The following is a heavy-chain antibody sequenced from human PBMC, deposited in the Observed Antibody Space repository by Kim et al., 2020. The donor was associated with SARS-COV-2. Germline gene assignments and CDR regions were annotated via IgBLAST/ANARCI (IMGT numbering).Heavy chain of an antibody. Sequence: ASVKVSCKASGYTFTSYGISWVRQAPGQGLEWMGWISAYNGNTNYAQKLQGRVTMTTDTSTSTAYMELRSLRSDDTAVYYCARDSRLWQLEVRFDPWGQGTLVTVSS. J-gene: IGHJ5*02. V-gene: IGHV1-18*01. D-gene: IGHD6-6*01. CDR3: ARDSRLWQLEVRFDP. CDR2: ISAYNGNT. CDR1: GYTFTSYG.